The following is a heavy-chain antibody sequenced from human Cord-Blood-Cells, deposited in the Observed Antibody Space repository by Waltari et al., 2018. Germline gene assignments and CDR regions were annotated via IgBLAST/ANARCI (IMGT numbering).Heavy chain of an antibody. V-gene: IGHV4-4*07. CDR1: GGSISSSY. CDR2: IYTSGST. J-gene: IGHJ3*02. D-gene: IGHD6-13*01. Sequence: QVQLQESGPGLVKPSETLPLTCTGSGGSISSSYWSWLRQPAGKGLEWIGVIYTSGSTNYNPSLKSRVTMSVDTSKNQFSLKLSSVTAADTAVYYCARDSGSSSWYRGDAFDIWGQGTMVTVSS. CDR3: ARDSGSSSWYRGDAFDI.